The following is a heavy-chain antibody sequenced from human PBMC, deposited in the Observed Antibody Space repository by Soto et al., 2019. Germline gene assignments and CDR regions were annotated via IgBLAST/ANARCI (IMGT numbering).Heavy chain of an antibody. CDR1: GGSFSGYY. J-gene: IGHJ4*02. Sequence: SETLSLTCAVYGGSFSGYYWSWIRQPPGKGLEWIGEINHSGSTNYNPSLKSRVTISVDTSKNQFSLKLSSVTAADTAVYYCARDYGDYSFDYWGQGTLVTVSS. CDR3: ARDYGDYSFDY. CDR2: INHSGST. D-gene: IGHD4-17*01. V-gene: IGHV4-34*01.